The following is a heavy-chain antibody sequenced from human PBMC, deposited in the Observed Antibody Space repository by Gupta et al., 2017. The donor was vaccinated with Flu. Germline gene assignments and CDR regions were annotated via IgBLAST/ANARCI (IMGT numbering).Heavy chain of an antibody. CDR3: ARGPGQLWVPDY. CDR2: INHSGST. CDR1: GGSFSGYY. J-gene: IGHJ4*02. D-gene: IGHD5-18*01. V-gene: IGHV4-34*01. Sequence: QVQLQQWGAGLLKPSETLSLTCAVYGGSFSGYYWSWIRQPPGKGLEWIGEINHSGSTNYNPSLKSRVTISVDTSKNQFSLKLSSVTAADTAVYYCARGPGQLWVPDYWGQGTLVTVSS.